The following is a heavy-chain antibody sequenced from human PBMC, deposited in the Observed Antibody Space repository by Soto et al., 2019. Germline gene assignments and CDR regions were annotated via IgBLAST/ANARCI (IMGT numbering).Heavy chain of an antibody. V-gene: IGHV4-30-4*01. CDR1: GGSISSGDYY. CDR3: ARGSYYYDSRGYYHY. Sequence: QVQLQESGPGLVKPSQTLSLTCTVSGGSISSGDYYWSWIRQPPGKGLEWIGYIYYSGSTYYNPSLKRRGTISVDASKNQLSLKLSYVTAADTGVYYCARGSYYYDSRGYYHYWGQGTLVTVSS. CDR2: IYYSGST. D-gene: IGHD3-22*01. J-gene: IGHJ4*02.